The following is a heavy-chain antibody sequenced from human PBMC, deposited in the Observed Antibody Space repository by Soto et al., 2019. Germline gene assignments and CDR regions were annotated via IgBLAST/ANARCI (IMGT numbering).Heavy chain of an antibody. Sequence: TLSLTCAVSGGSITSGGYSWAWIRQPPGKGLEWIGSMLYSGLTYYNPSLKSRVTLSVDTSKNQFSVRLNSVTASDTAVYYCAPLSVSLSGPYGIHVWGQGTTVTVSS. CDR1: GGSITSGGYS. CDR2: MLYSGLT. J-gene: IGHJ6*02. D-gene: IGHD2-15*01. V-gene: IGHV4-39*01. CDR3: APLSVSLSGPYGIHV.